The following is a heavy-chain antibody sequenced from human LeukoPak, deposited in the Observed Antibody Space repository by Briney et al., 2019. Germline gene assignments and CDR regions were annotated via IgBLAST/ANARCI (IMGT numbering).Heavy chain of an antibody. CDR1: GFSLSTSGMC. D-gene: IGHD6-13*01. CDR2: NAWCDDK. V-gene: IGHV2-70*11. CDR3: ARIPGIAAAIKNYYYYGMDV. Sequence: ESGPSLAKPTQTLALTFTFSGFSLSTSGMCVSWIRQPPGKALEWLARNAWCDDKYYSTSLKTRLTISKDTSKTQVVLTMTNMDPVDTATYYCARIPGIAAAIKNYYYYGMDVWGQGTTVTVSS. J-gene: IGHJ6*02.